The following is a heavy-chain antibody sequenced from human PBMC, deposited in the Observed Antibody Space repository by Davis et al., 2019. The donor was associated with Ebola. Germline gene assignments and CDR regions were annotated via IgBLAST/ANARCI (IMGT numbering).Heavy chain of an antibody. CDR2: ISYDGSNK. CDR3: ARAVDYGDYEDY. Sequence: PGGSLRLSCAASGFTFSSYAMHWVRQAPGKGLEWVAVISYDGSNKYYADSVKGRFTISRDNSKNTLYLQMNSLRAEDTAVYYCARAVDYGDYEDYWGQGTLVTVSS. CDR1: GFTFSSYA. J-gene: IGHJ4*02. D-gene: IGHD4-17*01. V-gene: IGHV3-30-3*01.